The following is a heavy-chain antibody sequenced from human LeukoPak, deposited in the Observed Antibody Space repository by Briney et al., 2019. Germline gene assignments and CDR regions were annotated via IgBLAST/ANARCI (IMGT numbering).Heavy chain of an antibody. V-gene: IGHV3-13*01. D-gene: IGHD1-26*01. CDR1: EFSISIYD. CDR2: IGTAGDT. CDR3: ARAPSQGERLRAFDV. Sequence: GGSLRLSCTASEFSISIYDLHWVRQVPGKGLEYVSTIGTAGDTYYAGSVRDRFFISRDAAKNSWYLQMITLRADDTAVYYCARAPSQGERLRAFDVWGQGTMVTVST. J-gene: IGHJ3*01.